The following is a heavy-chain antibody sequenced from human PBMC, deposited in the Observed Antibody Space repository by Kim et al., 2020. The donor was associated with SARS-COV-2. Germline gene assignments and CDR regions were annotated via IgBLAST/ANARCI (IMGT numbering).Heavy chain of an antibody. J-gene: IGHJ4*02. CDR3: ARGDTDFDY. V-gene: IGHV4-59*09. D-gene: IGHD3-9*01. Sequence: GSTNYNPALKRRVTISVDTSKNQFSLKLSSVTAADTAVYYCARGDTDFDYWGQGTLVTVSS. CDR2: GST.